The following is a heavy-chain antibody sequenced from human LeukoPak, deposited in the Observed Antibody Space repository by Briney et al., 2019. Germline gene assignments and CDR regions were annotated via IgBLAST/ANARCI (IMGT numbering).Heavy chain of an antibody. CDR1: GGSISSYY. D-gene: IGHD5-18*01. J-gene: IGHJ4*02. Sequence: PSETLSLTCTVSGGSISSYYWSWIRQPPGKGLAWIGYIYYSGSTNYNPSLKSRVTISVDTSKNQFSLKLSSVTAADTAVYYCARETFHAGYSYGYFDYWGQGTLVTVSS. CDR2: IYYSGST. CDR3: ARETFHAGYSYGYFDY. V-gene: IGHV4-59*01.